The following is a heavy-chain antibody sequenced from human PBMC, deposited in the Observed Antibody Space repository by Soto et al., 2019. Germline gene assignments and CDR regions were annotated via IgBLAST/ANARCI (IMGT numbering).Heavy chain of an antibody. Sequence: QVQLQQWGAGPLRPLETLSLTCGVSGGSFSGYYWAWIRQSPGKGLEWIGEINDRGSINYNPPLKSQVSISVGTAKNHFCLNLRSATAADTAVYYRAREGHDILAAPPSVWYFDLWGRGTLVTVSS. D-gene: IGHD3-9*01. J-gene: IGHJ2*01. CDR3: AREGHDILAAPPSVWYFDL. V-gene: IGHV4-34*01. CDR1: GGSFSGYY. CDR2: INDRGSI.